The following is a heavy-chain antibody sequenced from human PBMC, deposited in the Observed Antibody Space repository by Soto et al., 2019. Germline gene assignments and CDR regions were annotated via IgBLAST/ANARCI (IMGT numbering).Heavy chain of an antibody. J-gene: IGHJ4*02. V-gene: IGHV1-24*01. D-gene: IGHD3-22*01. CDR1: GDTLTELS. CDR2: FDPEDGET. CDR3: ATKTFYDSSGYYYVY. Sequence: GASVKLSCEVCGDTLTELSMHWVRQAPGKGLEWMGGFDPEDGETIYAQKFQGRVTMTEDTSTDTAYMELSSLRSEDTAVYYCATKTFYDSSGYYYVYWGQGTLVTVSS.